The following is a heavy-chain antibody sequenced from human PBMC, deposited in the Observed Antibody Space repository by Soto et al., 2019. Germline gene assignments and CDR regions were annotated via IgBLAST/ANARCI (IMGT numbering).Heavy chain of an antibody. D-gene: IGHD4-17*01. Sequence: QVQLVESGGGVVQPGRSLRLSCAASGFTFSSYGLHWVRQAPGKGLEWVAVISYDGSNKYYADSVKGRFTISRDNSKNTLELQTNSLIVEDTALYYCAKAPVTTLLGYRMDVWGQGSTVTVSS. CDR2: ISYDGSNK. V-gene: IGHV3-30*18. J-gene: IGHJ6*01. CDR1: GFTFSSYG. CDR3: AKAPVTTLLGYRMDV.